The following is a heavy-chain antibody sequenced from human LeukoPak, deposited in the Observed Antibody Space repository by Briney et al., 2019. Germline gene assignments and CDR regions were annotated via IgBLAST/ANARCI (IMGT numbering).Heavy chain of an antibody. CDR3: AKANSGYDYGFAAFDI. CDR2: ISGSGGST. CDR1: GFTFSSHA. V-gene: IGHV3-23*01. Sequence: GGSLRLPCAVSGFTFSSHAMSWARHAPGKGLEWVSSISGSGGSTYYPDSVKGRFTISRDNSKNTLYLQMISLRAEDTAGYYCAKANSGYDYGFAAFDIWGQGTMVTVSS. D-gene: IGHD5-12*01. J-gene: IGHJ3*02.